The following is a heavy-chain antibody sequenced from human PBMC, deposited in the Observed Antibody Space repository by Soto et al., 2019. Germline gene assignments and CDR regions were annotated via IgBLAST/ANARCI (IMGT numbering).Heavy chain of an antibody. CDR1: GGTFSSYA. CDR2: IIPIFGTA. V-gene: IGHV1-69*13. J-gene: IGHJ5*02. Sequence: GASVKVSCKASGGTFSSYAISWVRQAPGQGLEWMGGIIPIFGTANYAQKFQGRVTITADESTSTAYMELSSLRSEDTAVYYCARQVSRLKWFDPWGQGTLVTVS. D-gene: IGHD3-3*02. CDR3: ARQVSRLKWFDP.